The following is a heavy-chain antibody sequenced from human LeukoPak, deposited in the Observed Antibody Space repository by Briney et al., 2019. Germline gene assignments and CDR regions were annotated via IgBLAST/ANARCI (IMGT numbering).Heavy chain of an antibody. V-gene: IGHV3-11*01. CDR3: ARDRCGDFKADY. CDR1: GFTFSDYY. J-gene: IGHJ4*02. D-gene: IGHD4-17*01. Sequence: GGSLTLSCAASGFTFSDYYMSWIRQAPGKGLEWVSYISSSGSNIYYADSVKGRLTIYRDNAKNSLYLQMNSLKAEDTAVYYCARDRCGDFKADYWGQGTLVTVSS. CDR2: ISSSGSNI.